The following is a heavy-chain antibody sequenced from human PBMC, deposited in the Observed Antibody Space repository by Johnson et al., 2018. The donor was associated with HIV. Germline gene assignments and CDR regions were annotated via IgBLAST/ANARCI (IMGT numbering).Heavy chain of an antibody. CDR2: IRSKANSYAT. V-gene: IGHV3-73*01. D-gene: IGHD6-13*01. CDR1: GFTFSGSA. Sequence: VQLVESGGGLVQPGGSLKLSCAASGFTFSGSAMHWVRQASGKGLEWVGRIRSKANSYATAYAASVTGRFTISRDDSKNTAYLQMNSLKTEDSAVYYCTSRYSSNWWGYAFDIWGQGTVVTVSS. J-gene: IGHJ3*02. CDR3: TSRYSSNWWGYAFDI.